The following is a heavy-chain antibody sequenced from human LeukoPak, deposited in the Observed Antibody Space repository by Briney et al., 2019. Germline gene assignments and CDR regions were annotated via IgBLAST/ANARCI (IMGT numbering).Heavy chain of an antibody. J-gene: IGHJ4*02. D-gene: IGHD2-2*02. CDR2: IFYSGST. CDR3: VRAYTSWSFDY. V-gene: IGHV4-59*01. CDR1: DGSISSYY. Sequence: SETLSLTCTVSDGSISSYYWSWIRQPPGKGLEWIGYIFYSGSTNYNPSLKSRVTISVDTSKNQFSLKLSSVTAADTAVYYCVRAYTSWSFDYWGQGTLVTVSS.